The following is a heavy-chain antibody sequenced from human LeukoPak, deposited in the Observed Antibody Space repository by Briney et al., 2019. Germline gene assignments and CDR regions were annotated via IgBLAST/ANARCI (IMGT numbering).Heavy chain of an antibody. D-gene: IGHD4-17*01. V-gene: IGHV3-7*01. Sequence: GGSLRLSCAASGFTFSSYWMSWVRQAPGKGLECVANIKQDGSEKYYVDSVKGRFTISRGNAKNSLYLQMNSLRAEDTAVYYCARDLYGDYTDYWGQGTLVTVSS. CDR2: IKQDGSEK. CDR1: GFTFSSYW. CDR3: ARDLYGDYTDY. J-gene: IGHJ4*02.